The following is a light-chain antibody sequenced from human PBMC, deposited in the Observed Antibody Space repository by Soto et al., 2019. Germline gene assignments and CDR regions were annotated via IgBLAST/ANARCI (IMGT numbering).Light chain of an antibody. Sequence: EIVMTQSPGTLSVSPGERATISCRASQIVSSNLAWYQHKPGQVPRLLIYGASTRATVIPARFSGSGSGTEFTLTISSLQSEDFAVYYCQQYNNWPRTFGQGTKV. V-gene: IGKV3-15*01. J-gene: IGKJ1*01. CDR2: GAS. CDR3: QQYNNWPRT. CDR1: QIVSSN.